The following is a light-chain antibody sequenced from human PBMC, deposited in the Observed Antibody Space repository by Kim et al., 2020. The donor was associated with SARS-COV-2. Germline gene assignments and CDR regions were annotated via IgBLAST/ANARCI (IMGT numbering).Light chain of an antibody. Sequence: GKTVTISCPRSSGSIASNYVQWYQQRPGSAPTTVIYDNKERPSGVPDRFSGSIDTSSNSASLTISGLKTEDEADYYCQSYDNTYWVLGGGTQLTVL. CDR2: DNK. CDR3: QSYDNTYWV. V-gene: IGLV6-57*03. J-gene: IGLJ3*02. CDR1: SGSIASNY.